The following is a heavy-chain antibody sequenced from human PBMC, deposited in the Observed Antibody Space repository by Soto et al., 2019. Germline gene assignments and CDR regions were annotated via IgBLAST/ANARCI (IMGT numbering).Heavy chain of an antibody. CDR2: INAGNGNT. CDR3: ARDGSSGWLNWFDP. D-gene: IGHD6-19*01. V-gene: IGHV1-3*01. Sequence: SSGKVSCKASGYTFTSYSMHWMLQAPGQRLEWMGWINAGNGNTKYSQKFQGRVTITRDTSASTAYMELSSLRSEDTAVYYCARDGSSGWLNWFDPWGQGPLVTVSS. CDR1: GYTFTSYS. J-gene: IGHJ5*02.